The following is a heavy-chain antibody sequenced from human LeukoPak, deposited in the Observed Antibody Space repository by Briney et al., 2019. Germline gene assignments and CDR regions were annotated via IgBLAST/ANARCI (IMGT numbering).Heavy chain of an antibody. CDR3: ARLRSYYDFWSGYYTIRYFDY. J-gene: IGHJ4*02. V-gene: IGHV4-34*01. CDR2: INHSGST. Sequence: PSETLSLTCAVYGGSFSGYYWSWIRQPPGKGLEWIGEINHSGSTNYNPSLKSRVTISVDTSKNQFSLKLSSVTAADTAVYYCARLRSYYDFWSGYYTIRYFDYWGQGTLVTVSS. D-gene: IGHD3-3*01. CDR1: GGSFSGYY.